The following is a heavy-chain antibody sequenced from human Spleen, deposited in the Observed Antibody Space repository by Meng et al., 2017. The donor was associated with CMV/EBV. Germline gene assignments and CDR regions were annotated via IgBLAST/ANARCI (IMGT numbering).Heavy chain of an antibody. CDR2: INHSGSA. D-gene: IGHD2-2*01. Sequence: SETLSLTCIVHGASANTFRNNFWTWMRQPPGGRLEWIGEINHSGSATYNPSLKSRVTISADASKNQFSLKLTSVTAADSAVYYCARGSAYCPNTSCSSPADYWGQGTLVTVSS. V-gene: IGHV4-34*01. J-gene: IGHJ4*02. CDR3: ARGSAYCPNTSCSSPADY. CDR1: GASANTFRNNF.